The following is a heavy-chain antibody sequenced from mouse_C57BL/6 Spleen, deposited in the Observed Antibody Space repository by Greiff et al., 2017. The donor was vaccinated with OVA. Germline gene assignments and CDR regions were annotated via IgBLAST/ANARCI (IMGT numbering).Heavy chain of an antibody. CDR2: IDPSDSYT. Sequence: QVQLQQPGAELVMPGASVKLSCKASGYTFTSYWMHWVKQRPGQGLEWIGEIDPSDSYTNYNQKFKGKSTLTVDKSSSTAYMQLSSLTSEDSAVYYCARSRMGHDDDVLPSYWYFDVWGPGTTVTVSS. V-gene: IGHV1-69*01. CDR3: ARSRMGHDDDVLPSYWYFDV. J-gene: IGHJ1*01. D-gene: IGHD2-4*01. CDR1: GYTFTSYW.